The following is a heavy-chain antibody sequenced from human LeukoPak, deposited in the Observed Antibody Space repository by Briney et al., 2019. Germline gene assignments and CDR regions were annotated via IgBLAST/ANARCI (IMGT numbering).Heavy chain of an antibody. D-gene: IGHD3-22*01. Sequence: ASVKVSCKASGYTFTGYYMHWVRQAPGQGLEWMGWINPNSGGTNYAQKFQGWVTMTRDTSISTAYMELSRLRSDDTAVYYCARVWGQGSSGYYPFWGQGTLVTVSS. V-gene: IGHV1-2*04. CDR2: INPNSGGT. CDR1: GYTFTGYY. CDR3: ARVWGQGSSGYYPF. J-gene: IGHJ4*02.